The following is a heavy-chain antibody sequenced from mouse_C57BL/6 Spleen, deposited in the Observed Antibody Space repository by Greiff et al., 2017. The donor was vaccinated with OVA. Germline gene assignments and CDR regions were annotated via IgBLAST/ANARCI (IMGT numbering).Heavy chain of an antibody. CDR3: AREGAYDYLDY. D-gene: IGHD2-3*01. J-gene: IGHJ2*01. V-gene: IGHV3-6*01. CDR1: GYSITSGYS. CDR2: ISYDGSN. Sequence: EVQLQQSGPGLVKPSQSLSLTCSVTGYSITSGYSWNWIRQFPGNKLEWMGYISYDGSNNYNPSLKNRISITRDTSKNQFFLKLNSVTTEDTATYYCAREGAYDYLDYWGQGTTLTVSS.